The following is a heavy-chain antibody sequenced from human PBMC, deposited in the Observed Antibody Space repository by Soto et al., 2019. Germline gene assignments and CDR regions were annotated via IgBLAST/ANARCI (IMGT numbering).Heavy chain of an antibody. J-gene: IGHJ4*02. D-gene: IGHD5-12*01. CDR3: ARPGGGYSGYDD. V-gene: IGHV4-39*01. Sequence: SATLSLTCTVSGVSIDSSSYYWGWFRQPPGKGLEWIGSIYYSGSTYYNPSLKSRVTISVDTSKNQVSLKLSSVTAADTAVYYCARPGGGYSGYDDWGQGTLVTVS. CDR1: GVSIDSSSYY. CDR2: IYYSGST.